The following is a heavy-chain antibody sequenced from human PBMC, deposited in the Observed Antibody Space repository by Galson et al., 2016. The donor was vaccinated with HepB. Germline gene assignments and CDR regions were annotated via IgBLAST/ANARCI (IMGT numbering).Heavy chain of an antibody. Sequence: SETLSLTCTVSGGSINSSRYYWGWIRQPPGRGLQWIGSIFYSGSTYYHPSLKRRVTISVDTSKNQFSLKLSSVTAADTAVYCCSVYPAQPSYDDFWVDYWGQGTLVTVAS. D-gene: IGHD3-3*01. V-gene: IGHV4-39*01. CDR3: SVYPAQPSYDDFWVDY. CDR2: IFYSGST. CDR1: GGSINSSRYY. J-gene: IGHJ4*02.